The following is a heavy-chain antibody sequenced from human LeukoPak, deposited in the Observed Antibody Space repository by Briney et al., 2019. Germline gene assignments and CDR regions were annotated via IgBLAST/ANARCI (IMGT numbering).Heavy chain of an antibody. CDR2: IQSDGSGT. CDR3: ARDPQVSY. J-gene: IGHJ4*02. CDR1: GFTFSWYW. Sequence: GGSLRLSCAASGFTFSWYWMHWVRRVPGKGLVWVSRIQSDGSGTIYADSVKGRFTTSRDTYKNTLYLQMNILRADDTAVYYCARDPQVSYWGQGALVTVSS. V-gene: IGHV3-74*01.